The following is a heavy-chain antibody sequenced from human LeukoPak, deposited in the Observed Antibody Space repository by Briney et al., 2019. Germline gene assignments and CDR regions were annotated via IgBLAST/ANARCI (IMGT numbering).Heavy chain of an antibody. CDR2: ISYDGSNK. CDR3: AKQVSYYYGSGSRNNWFDP. Sequence: GGSLRLSCAASGFTFSSSNMHWVRQAPGKGLEWVAFISYDGSNKYCADSVKGRFTISRDNSKNTLYLQMNSLRAEDTAVYYCAKQVSYYYGSGSRNNWFDPWGQGTLVTVSS. V-gene: IGHV3-30*18. CDR1: GFTFSSSN. J-gene: IGHJ5*02. D-gene: IGHD3-10*01.